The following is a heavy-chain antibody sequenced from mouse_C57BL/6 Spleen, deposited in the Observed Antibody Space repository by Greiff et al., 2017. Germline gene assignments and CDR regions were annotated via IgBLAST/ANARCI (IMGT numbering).Heavy chain of an antibody. J-gene: IGHJ4*01. CDR1: GYTFTSYW. D-gene: IGHD2-4*01. CDR2: IHPSDSDT. V-gene: IGHV1-74*01. CDR3: AIVDYDGGYYAMDY. Sequence: QVQLQQPGAELVKPGASVKVSCKASGYTFTSYWMHWVKQRPGQGLEWIGRIHPSDSDTNYNQKFKGKATFTVDKSSSTAYMQLSSLTSEDSAVYYCAIVDYDGGYYAMDYWGQGTSDTVSS.